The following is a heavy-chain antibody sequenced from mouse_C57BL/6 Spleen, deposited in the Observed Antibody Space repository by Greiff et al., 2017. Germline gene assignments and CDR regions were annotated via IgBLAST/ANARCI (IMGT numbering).Heavy chain of an antibody. CDR3: ARCYYGSSFDY. CDR2: IDPEDGET. V-gene: IGHV14-2*01. J-gene: IGHJ2*01. Sequence: QMKKGGAERGKPGASVKLSCTASGFNIKDYYMHWVKQRTEQGLEWIGRIDPEDGETKYAPKFQGKATITADTSSNTAYLQLSSLTSEDTAVYYCARCYYGSSFDYWGKGTTLTVSS. D-gene: IGHD1-1*01. CDR1: GFNIKDYY.